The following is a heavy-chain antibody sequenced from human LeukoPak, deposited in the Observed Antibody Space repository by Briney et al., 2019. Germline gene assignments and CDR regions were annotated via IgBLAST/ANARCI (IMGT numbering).Heavy chain of an antibody. CDR1: GFTFSSYA. J-gene: IGHJ4*02. CDR3: AKHGEIRLLEWLSYQHFDY. V-gene: IGHV3-23*01. CDR2: ISGSGGST. D-gene: IGHD3-3*01. Sequence: GGSLRLSCAASGFTFSSYAMSWVRQAPGKGLEWVSAISGSGGSTYYADSVKGRFTISRDNSKNTLYLQMNSLRAEDTAVYYCAKHGEIRLLEWLSYQHFDYWGQGTLVTVSS.